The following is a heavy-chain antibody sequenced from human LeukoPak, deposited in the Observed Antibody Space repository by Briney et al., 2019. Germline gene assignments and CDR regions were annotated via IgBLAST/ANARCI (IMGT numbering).Heavy chain of an antibody. V-gene: IGHV1-69*05. D-gene: IGHD3-3*01. CDR2: MIPIFGTA. J-gene: IGHJ4*02. CDR3: ARARHDFWSSDY. Sequence: GASVEVSCNASGGTFSSYAISWVRQAPGQGLEWMGGMIPIFGTANYAQKFQGRVTITTDESTSTAYMELSSLRSEDTAVYYCARARHDFWSSDYWGQGTLVTVSS. CDR1: GGTFSSYA.